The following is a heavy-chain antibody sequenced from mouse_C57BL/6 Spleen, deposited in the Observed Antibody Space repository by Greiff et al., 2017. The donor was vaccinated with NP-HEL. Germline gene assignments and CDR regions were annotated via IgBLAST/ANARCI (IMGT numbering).Heavy chain of an antibody. Sequence: QVQLQQPGAELVRPGSSVKLSCKASGYTFTSYWMHWVKQRPIQGLEWIGNIDPSDSATHYNQKFKDKATLTVDKSSSTAYMQLSSLTSEDSAVYYCARSGLRLAMDYWGQGTSVTVSS. CDR2: IDPSDSAT. CDR3: ARSGLRLAMDY. J-gene: IGHJ4*01. V-gene: IGHV1-52*01. CDR1: GYTFTSYW. D-gene: IGHD2-4*01.